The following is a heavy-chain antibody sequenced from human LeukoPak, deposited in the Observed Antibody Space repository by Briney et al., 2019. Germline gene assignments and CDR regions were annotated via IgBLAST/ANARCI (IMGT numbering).Heavy chain of an antibody. V-gene: IGHV1-8*02. CDR2: MNPNSGSS. J-gene: IGHJ4*02. Sequence: ASVKVSCKASGYTFTGYYMHWVRQAPGQGLEWMGWMNPNSGSSAYAQKFQGRVTMTSNSSISTAYMELSSLTSEDTAVYYCARGVATNYWGQGTLVTVSS. D-gene: IGHD4-11*01. CDR1: GYTFTGYY. CDR3: ARGVATNY.